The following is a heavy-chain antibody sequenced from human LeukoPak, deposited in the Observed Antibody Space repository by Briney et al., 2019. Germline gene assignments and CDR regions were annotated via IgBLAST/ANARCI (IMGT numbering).Heavy chain of an antibody. CDR2: ISSSGGTI. Sequence: GGSLRLSCAASGFTFSDYIINWVRQAPGKGLEWISYISSSGGTIYYADSVKGRFTISRDNSKNTLYLQMNSLRAEDTAVYYCAKWQFRGFVAEIPFDYWGQGTLVTVSS. J-gene: IGHJ4*02. CDR3: AKWQFRGFVAEIPFDY. CDR1: GFTFSDYI. V-gene: IGHV3-48*01. D-gene: IGHD2-21*01.